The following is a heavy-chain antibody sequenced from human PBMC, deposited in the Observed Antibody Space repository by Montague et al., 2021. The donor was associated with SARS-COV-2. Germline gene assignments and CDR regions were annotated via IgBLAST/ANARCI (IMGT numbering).Heavy chain of an antibody. CDR3: ARGPRITMIVVVITDIWFDP. J-gene: IGHJ5*02. CDR2: INHSGST. CDR1: GGSVSDYY. V-gene: IGHV4-34*01. Sequence: SETLSLTCAVYGGSVSDYYWSWIRQHPGKGLEWIGEINHSGSTSYNTSLKSRVTTSVDTSKNQFSLKLTSVTAADTAVYYCARGPRITMIVVVITDIWFDPWGQGTLVTVSS. D-gene: IGHD3-22*01.